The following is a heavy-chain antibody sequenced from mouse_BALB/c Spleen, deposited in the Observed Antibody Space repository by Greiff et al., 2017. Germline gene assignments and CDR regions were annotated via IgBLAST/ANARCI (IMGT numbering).Heavy chain of an antibody. CDR2: ISYSGST. CDR3: ARRGTDYYFDY. Sequence: EVKLVESGPGLVKPSQSLSLTCTVTGYSITSDYAWNWIRQFPGNKLEWMGYISYSGSTSYNPSLKSRISITRDTSKNQFFLQLNSVTTEDTATYYCARRGTDYYFDYWGQGTTLTVSS. D-gene: IGHD2-14*01. CDR1: GYSITSDYA. V-gene: IGHV3-2*02. J-gene: IGHJ2*01.